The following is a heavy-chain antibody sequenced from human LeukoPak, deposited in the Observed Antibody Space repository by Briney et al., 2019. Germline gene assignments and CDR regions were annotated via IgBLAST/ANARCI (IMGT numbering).Heavy chain of an antibody. J-gene: IGHJ3*02. CDR1: GDTFISYG. V-gene: IGHV1-18*01. D-gene: IGHD2-2*01. Sequence: ASVKVSCKASGDTFISYGISWVRQAPGQGLEWMGWISANNANTNYAQKLQGRVTMTTDTSTSTAYMELRSLRSDDTAVYYCASHKYCSSTSCYAFDIWGQGQWSPSLQ. CDR2: ISANNANT. CDR3: ASHKYCSSTSCYAFDI.